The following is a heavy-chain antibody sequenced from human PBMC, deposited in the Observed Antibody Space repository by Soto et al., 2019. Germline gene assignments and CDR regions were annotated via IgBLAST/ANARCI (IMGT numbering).Heavy chain of an antibody. CDR3: ARHIVVVPAAIGWFDP. Sequence: QVQLQESGPGLVKPSETLSLTCTDSGGSISSYYWSWIRQPAGKGLEWIGRIYTSGSTNYNPSLKRRVTMSVDTSKNQFSLKLSSVTAADTAVYYCARHIVVVPAAIGWFDPWGQGTLVTVSS. D-gene: IGHD2-2*01. V-gene: IGHV4-4*07. J-gene: IGHJ5*02. CDR1: GGSISSYY. CDR2: IYTSGST.